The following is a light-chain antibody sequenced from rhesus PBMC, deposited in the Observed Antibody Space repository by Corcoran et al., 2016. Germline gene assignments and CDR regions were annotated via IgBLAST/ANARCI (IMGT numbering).Light chain of an antibody. CDR2: KAS. Sequence: DIQMTQSPSSLSASVGDTVTITCRASQGISSWLAWYQQKPGKAPKLLINKASSLQSGVPSRCSASGSGTDFTLTISSLQSEDFATYYCQQYSSRPFTFGPGTKLDIK. CDR3: QQYSSRPFT. V-gene: IGKV1-22*01. CDR1: QGISSW. J-gene: IGKJ3*01.